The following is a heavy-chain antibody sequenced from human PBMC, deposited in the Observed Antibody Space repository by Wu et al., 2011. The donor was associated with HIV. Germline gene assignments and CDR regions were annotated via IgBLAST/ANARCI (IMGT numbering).Heavy chain of an antibody. Sequence: QVQLVQSGAEVKKPGASVKVSCKASGYTFTSYYMHWVRQAPGQGLEWMGIINPSGGSTSYAQKFQGRVTMTRDTSTSTVYMELSSLRSEDTAVYYCARAFLEWLPSNWFDPWGQGTLVTVSS. CDR2: INPSGGST. CDR3: ARAFLEWLPSNWFDP. V-gene: IGHV1-46*01. J-gene: IGHJ5*02. CDR1: GYTFTSYY. D-gene: IGHD3-3*01.